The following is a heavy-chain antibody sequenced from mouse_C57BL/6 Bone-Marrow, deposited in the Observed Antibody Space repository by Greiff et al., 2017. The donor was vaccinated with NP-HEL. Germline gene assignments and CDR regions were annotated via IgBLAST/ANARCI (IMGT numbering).Heavy chain of an antibody. CDR3: ARVSKYVLGFAY. V-gene: IGHV1-19*01. Sequence: VQLQQSGPVLVKPGASVKMSCKASGYTFTDYYMNWVKQSHGKSLEWIGVINPYNGGTSYNQKFKGKATLTVDKSSSTAYMELNSLTSEDSAVYYCARVSKYVLGFAYWGQGTLVTVCA. CDR2: INPYNGGT. CDR1: GYTFTDYY. D-gene: IGHD2-5*01. J-gene: IGHJ3*01.